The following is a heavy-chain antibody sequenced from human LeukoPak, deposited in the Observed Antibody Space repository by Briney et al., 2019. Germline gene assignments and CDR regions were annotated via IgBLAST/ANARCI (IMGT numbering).Heavy chain of an antibody. J-gene: IGHJ4*02. CDR1: GFTFGDYA. CDR3: TRAGVVVVISFDY. D-gene: IGHD3-22*01. Sequence: GRSLRLSCTASGFTFGDYAMSWVRQAPGKGLEWVGFIRSKAYGGTTEYAASVKGRFTISRDDSKSIAYLQMNSLKTEDTAVYYCTRAGVVVVISFDYWGQGTLVTVPS. V-gene: IGHV3-49*04. CDR2: IRSKAYGGTT.